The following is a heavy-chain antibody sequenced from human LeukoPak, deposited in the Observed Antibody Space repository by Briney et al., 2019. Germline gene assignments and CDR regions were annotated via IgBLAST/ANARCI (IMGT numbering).Heavy chain of an antibody. J-gene: IGHJ4*02. D-gene: IGHD6-19*01. V-gene: IGHV1-46*01. CDR1: GYTFTNYY. CDR3: ATGWVAVAGGVDY. CDR2: INPSAGNT. Sequence: GASVKVSCKASGYTFTNYYIHWVRQAPGQGLEWMGMINPSAGNTNYAQKFQGRVTMTRDTSTTTVYMELSSLRSEDTAVYYCATGWVAVAGGVDYWGQGTLVTVSS.